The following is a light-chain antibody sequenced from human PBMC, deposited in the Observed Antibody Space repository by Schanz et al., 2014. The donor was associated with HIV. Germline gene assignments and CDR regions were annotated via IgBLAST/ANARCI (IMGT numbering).Light chain of an antibody. J-gene: IGLJ3*02. Sequence: SVLTQPPSASGTPGQRVTISCSGSSSNFRSNAVNWYQQLPGTAPKLVIYNTYHRPSGVPDRFSGSKSGTSASLAISGLQSDDEADYYCAGWDDGLNGWVFGGGTKLTVL. CDR3: AGWDDGLNGWV. CDR1: SSNFRSNA. CDR2: NTY. V-gene: IGLV1-44*01.